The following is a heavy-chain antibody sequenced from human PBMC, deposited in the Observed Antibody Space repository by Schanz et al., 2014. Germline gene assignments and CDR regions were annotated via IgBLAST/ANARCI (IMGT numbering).Heavy chain of an antibody. V-gene: IGHV3-33*01. Sequence: VQLVESGGGLVKPGGSLRLSCAASGFIFSNYGMHWVRQAPGKGLEWVAVIWSDGSGKYYADSVKGRFTISRDSPKNTLYLQMNSLRAEDTAVYFCARAHGNNWYGKGLDYWGQGTQVTVSS. D-gene: IGHD1-1*01. CDR1: GFIFSNYG. J-gene: IGHJ4*02. CDR2: IWSDGSGK. CDR3: ARAHGNNWYGKGLDY.